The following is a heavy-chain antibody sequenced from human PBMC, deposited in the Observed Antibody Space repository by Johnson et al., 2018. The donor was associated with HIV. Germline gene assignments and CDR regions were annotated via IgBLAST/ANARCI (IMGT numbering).Heavy chain of an antibody. V-gene: IGHV3-43*01. D-gene: IGHD4-17*01. CDR3: AKGGTVTTDAFDI. Sequence: VQLVESGGVVVQPGGSLRLSCAASGFTFDDYTMHWVPQAPGKGLEWVSLISWDGGSTYYADSVKGRFTISRDNSKNSLYLQMNSLRTEDTALYYCAKGGTVTTDAFDISGQGTMVTVSS. J-gene: IGHJ3*02. CDR1: GFTFDDYT. CDR2: ISWDGGST.